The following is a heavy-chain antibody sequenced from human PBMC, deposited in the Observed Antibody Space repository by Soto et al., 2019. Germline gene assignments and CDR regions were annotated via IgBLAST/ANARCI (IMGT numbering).Heavy chain of an antibody. J-gene: IGHJ4*02. Sequence: GGSMRLSCTASGFAFNDRWIHWVRQAPGKGLVWVSRIDGPASTTNYADSVKGRFTTSRDNAKNIAFLHMNSLTDEDTAVYYCARGGAMGVDYWGQGTLVTVSS. CDR3: ARGGAMGVDY. D-gene: IGHD1-26*01. CDR2: IDGPASTT. V-gene: IGHV3-74*01. CDR1: GFAFNDRW.